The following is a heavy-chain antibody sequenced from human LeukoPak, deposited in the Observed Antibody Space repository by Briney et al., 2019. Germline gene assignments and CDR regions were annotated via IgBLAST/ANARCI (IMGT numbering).Heavy chain of an antibody. CDR1: GYTFTSYY. CDR3: ARGGLLWFGELLQLDY. J-gene: IGHJ4*02. Sequence: ASVKVSCKASGYTFTSYYMHWVRQAPGQGLEWMGIINPSGGSTNYAQKFQGRVTMTRDTSTSTVYMELSSLRSEDTAVYYCARGGLLWFGELLQLDYWGQGTLVTVSS. D-gene: IGHD3-10*01. V-gene: IGHV1-46*01. CDR2: INPSGGST.